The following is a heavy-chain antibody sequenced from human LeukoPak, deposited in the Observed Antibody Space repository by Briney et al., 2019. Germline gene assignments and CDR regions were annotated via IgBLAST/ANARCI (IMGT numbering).Heavy chain of an antibody. CDR3: ARLTMVVTYWYFDL. D-gene: IGHD4-23*01. J-gene: IGHJ2*01. CDR1: GGSISSYY. V-gene: IGHV4-34*01. Sequence: PSETLSLTCTVSGGSISSYYWSWIRQPPGKGLEWIGEINHSGSTNYNPSLKSRVTISVDTSKNQFSLKLSSVTAADTAVYYCARLTMVVTYWYFDLWGRGTLVTVSS. CDR2: INHSGST.